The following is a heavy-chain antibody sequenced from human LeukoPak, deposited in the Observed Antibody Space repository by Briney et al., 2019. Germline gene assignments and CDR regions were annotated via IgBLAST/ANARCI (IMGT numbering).Heavy chain of an antibody. D-gene: IGHD6-6*01. CDR2: ISAYNGNT. J-gene: IGHJ4*02. Sequence: ASVKVSCKASGYTFTSYGISWVRQAPGQGLEWMGWISAYNGNTNYAQKLQGRVTMTTDTSTSTAYMELRSMRSDDTAVYYCARVWERGASLSMWVARPGLKIFDYWGQGTLVTVSS. CDR1: GYTFTSYG. CDR3: ARVWERGASLSMWVARPGLKIFDY. V-gene: IGHV1-18*01.